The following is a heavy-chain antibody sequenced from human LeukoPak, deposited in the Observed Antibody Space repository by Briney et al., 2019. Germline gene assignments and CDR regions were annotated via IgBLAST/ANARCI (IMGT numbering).Heavy chain of an antibody. CDR2: IKHDGSEK. V-gene: IGHV3-7*01. CDR3: ARDQVLERTGVDF. D-gene: IGHD2-8*02. Sequence: PSETLSLTCAVYGGSFSGYSWTWIRQPPGKGLEWVANIKHDGSEKHYVDSVRGRFTISRDNANNSLYLQMSSLRLEDTAVYFCARDQVLERTGVDFWGQGTLVTVSS. J-gene: IGHJ4*02. CDR1: GGSFSGYS.